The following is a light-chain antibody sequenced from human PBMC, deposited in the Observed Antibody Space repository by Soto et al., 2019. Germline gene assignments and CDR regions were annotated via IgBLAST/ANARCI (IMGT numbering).Light chain of an antibody. CDR1: QVITND. CDR2: AAS. V-gene: IGKV1-17*01. J-gene: IGKJ1*01. Sequence: DIQMTQSPSTLSASLGDRVTITCRSSQVITNDLGWYQQKPGKAPKRLIYAASTLQSGVPSRFSGSGSGTEFTLTISSLQPEDFATYYCLQHNTYPWTFGQGTKVDIK. CDR3: LQHNTYPWT.